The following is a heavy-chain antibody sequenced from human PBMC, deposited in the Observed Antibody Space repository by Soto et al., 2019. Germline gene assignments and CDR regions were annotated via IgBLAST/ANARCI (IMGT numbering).Heavy chain of an antibody. CDR2: ISYDGSNK. D-gene: IGHD2-15*01. V-gene: IGHV3-30*18. Sequence: GGSLRLSCAASGFTFSSYGMHGVRQAPGKGLEWVAGISYDGSNKYYADSVKGRFTISRDNSKNTLYLQMNSLRAEDTAVDYCAKDGYCSGGSCYFLNYYYYYGMDVWGQGTTVTVS. J-gene: IGHJ6*02. CDR1: GFTFSSYG. CDR3: AKDGYCSGGSCYFLNYYYYYGMDV.